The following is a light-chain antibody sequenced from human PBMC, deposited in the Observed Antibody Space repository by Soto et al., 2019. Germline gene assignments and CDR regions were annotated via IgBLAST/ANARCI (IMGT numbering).Light chain of an antibody. Sequence: DIQMTQSPSSLSASVGDRVTITCRASQSISSYLNWYQQKPGKAPKLLIYAASSLQSGVPSRFSGSASGTDFTLTISSLQPEDFAPYSGQQSYSTPQTFGQGTKREIK. CDR2: AAS. J-gene: IGKJ2*01. CDR3: QQSYSTPQT. CDR1: QSISSY. V-gene: IGKV1-39*01.